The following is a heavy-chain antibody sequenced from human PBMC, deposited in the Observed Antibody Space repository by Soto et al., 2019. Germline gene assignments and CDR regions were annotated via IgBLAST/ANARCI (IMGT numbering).Heavy chain of an antibody. CDR2: ISVYNGNT. CDR1: GYTFTSYG. Sequence: ASVKVSCKASGYTFTSYGISWVRQAPGQGLEWMGWISVYNGNTNYAQKFQGRVTMTTDTSTSTAYMELRSLRSDDTAVYYCAREGIAVAGTPIDYWGQGTLVTVSS. D-gene: IGHD6-19*01. V-gene: IGHV1-18*01. J-gene: IGHJ4*02. CDR3: AREGIAVAGTPIDY.